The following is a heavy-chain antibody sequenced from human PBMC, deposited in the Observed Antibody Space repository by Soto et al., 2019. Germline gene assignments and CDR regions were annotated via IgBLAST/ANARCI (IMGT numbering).Heavy chain of an antibody. V-gene: IGHV3-23*01. J-gene: IGHJ3*02. CDR2: ISSTGGTT. CDR3: AHPRGYGVFDAVDI. D-gene: IGHD4-17*01. CDR1: GFLFSTYA. Sequence: GGSLRLSCAASGFLFSTYAMNWVRQAPGKGLEWVSAISSTGGTTYCAESVGGRFIISRDNSINTLYLQMSSLRTEDTALYYCAHPRGYGVFDAVDIWGQGTMVTVSS.